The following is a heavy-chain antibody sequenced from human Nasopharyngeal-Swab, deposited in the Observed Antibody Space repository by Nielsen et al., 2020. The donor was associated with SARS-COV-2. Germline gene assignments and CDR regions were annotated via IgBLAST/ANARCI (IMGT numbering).Heavy chain of an antibody. CDR3: ASHYYDSSGYYRPRDY. CDR2: IYSGGTT. D-gene: IGHD3-22*01. Sequence: GESLKISCAASGFTFSSYSMNWVRQAPGKGLEWVSVIYSGGTTYYADSVKGRFTISRDNSKNTLYLQMNSLRAEDTAVYYCASHYYDSSGYYRPRDYWGQGTLVTVSS. V-gene: IGHV3-53*01. CDR1: GFTFSSYS. J-gene: IGHJ4*02.